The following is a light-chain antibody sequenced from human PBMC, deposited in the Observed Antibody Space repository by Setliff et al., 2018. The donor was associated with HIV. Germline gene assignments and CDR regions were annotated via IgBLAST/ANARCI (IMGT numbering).Light chain of an antibody. CDR2: EVT. V-gene: IGLV2-23*02. CDR1: TNNVGSYDL. Sequence: QSALTQPASVSGSPGQSITISCTGSTNNVGSYDLVSWYQQHPGKAPKLMIYEVTRRPSGVSNRFSGSKSGNTASLTISGLQAEDEAEYYCCSYAGSYTYIFGTGTKVT. J-gene: IGLJ1*01. CDR3: CSYAGSYTYI.